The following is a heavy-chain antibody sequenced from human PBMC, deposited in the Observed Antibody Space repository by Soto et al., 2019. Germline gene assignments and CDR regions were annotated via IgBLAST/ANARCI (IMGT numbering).Heavy chain of an antibody. CDR2: VYNSGST. Sequence: PSETLSLTCTVSGGSISSNYWTWIRQPPGKGLEWIGYVYNSGSTNYNPSLKSRVTISEDTSKSQFSLKVNSMTAADTAVYYCARYRREAVAGYTLDNWGQGILVTISS. CDR1: GGSISSNY. CDR3: ARYRREAVAGYTLDN. D-gene: IGHD6-13*01. J-gene: IGHJ4*02. V-gene: IGHV4-59*01.